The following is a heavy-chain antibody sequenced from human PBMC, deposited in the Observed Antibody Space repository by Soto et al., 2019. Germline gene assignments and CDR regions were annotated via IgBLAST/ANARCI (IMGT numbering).Heavy chain of an antibody. CDR3: ASGKRITIFGVVIIAWFDP. CDR2: INHSGST. D-gene: IGHD3-3*01. V-gene: IGHV4-34*01. CDR1: GGSFSGYY. Sequence: PSETLSLTCAVSGGSFSGYYWSWIRQPPGKGLEWIGEINHSGSTNYNPSLKSRVTISVDTSKNQFSLKLSSVSAADTAVYYCASGKRITIFGVVIIAWFDPWGQGTLVTVSS. J-gene: IGHJ5*02.